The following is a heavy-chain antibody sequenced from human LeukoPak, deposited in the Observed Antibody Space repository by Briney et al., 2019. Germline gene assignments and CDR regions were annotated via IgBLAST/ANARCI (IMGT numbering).Heavy chain of an antibody. J-gene: IGHJ4*02. CDR2: IKRKTDGGTT. CDR3: TTESKLDGQFYY. D-gene: IGHD5-24*01. CDR1: RFTFSNAW. Sequence: GGSLRLSCAASRFTFSNAWMNWARQAPGKGLEWVGRIKRKTDGGTTDYATPVKGRFTISRDDSKNTLYLQMNSLKTEDTAMYYCTTESKLDGQFYYWGQGTLVTVSS. V-gene: IGHV3-15*01.